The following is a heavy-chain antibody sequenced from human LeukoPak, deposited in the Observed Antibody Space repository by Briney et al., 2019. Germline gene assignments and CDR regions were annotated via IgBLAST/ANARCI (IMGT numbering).Heavy chain of an antibody. Sequence: GGSLRLSCAGTGFSVSSNYFNCVRQAPGKGLEWVSVIYSDGRTFYADSVKARFTISRDNSKNTLYLQMNSLRAEDTAVYYCAKGGYYYDSSDAFDIWGQGTMVTVSS. D-gene: IGHD3-22*01. CDR3: AKGGYYYDSSDAFDI. J-gene: IGHJ3*02. CDR2: IYSDGRT. V-gene: IGHV3-66*01. CDR1: GFSVSSNY.